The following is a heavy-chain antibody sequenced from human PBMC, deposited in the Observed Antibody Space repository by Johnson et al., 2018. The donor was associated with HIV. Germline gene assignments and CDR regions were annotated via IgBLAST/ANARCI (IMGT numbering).Heavy chain of an antibody. Sequence: VLLVESGGGVVRPGGSLRLSCAASGFIFDDYGMSWVRQAPGKGLAWVSGFYSGGSTYYADSVKGRFIISRDNSKNTLYLQMNSLKAEYTAMYYCTTDYFVVGAFDIWGQGTMVTVSS. D-gene: IGHD2-21*01. J-gene: IGHJ3*02. CDR3: TTDYFVVGAFDI. V-gene: IGHV3-20*04. CDR2: FYSGGST. CDR1: GFIFDDYG.